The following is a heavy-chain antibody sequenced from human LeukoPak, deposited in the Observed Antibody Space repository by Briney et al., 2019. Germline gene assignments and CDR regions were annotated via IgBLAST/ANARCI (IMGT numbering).Heavy chain of an antibody. D-gene: IGHD1-1*01. CDR3: AREGTTGWAF. CDR2: IYSGGSGST. V-gene: IGHV4-4*07. J-gene: IGHJ4*02. CDR1: GGSISNYY. Sequence: SETLSLTCTVSGGSISNYYWTWIRQPAGKGLEWIGRIYSGGSGSTKYNPSLKSRVTMSVDTSKNQFSLKVSSVTAADTAVYFCAREGTTGWAFWGQGTLVTVSS.